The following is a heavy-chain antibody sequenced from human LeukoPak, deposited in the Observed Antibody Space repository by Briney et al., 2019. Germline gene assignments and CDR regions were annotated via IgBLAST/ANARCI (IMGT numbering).Heavy chain of an antibody. CDR2: ISNSGTIT. CDR3: TTESFHY. V-gene: IGHV3-23*01. CDR1: GFAFSRFA. D-gene: IGHD3-10*01. Sequence: GGSLRLSCAVSGFAFSRFAMNWVRQAPGKGLEWVSIISNSGTITSYADSVKGRFTISRDNSKNTVYLQMHSLRAEDTALYYCTTESFHYWGQGSLVAVSS. J-gene: IGHJ4*02.